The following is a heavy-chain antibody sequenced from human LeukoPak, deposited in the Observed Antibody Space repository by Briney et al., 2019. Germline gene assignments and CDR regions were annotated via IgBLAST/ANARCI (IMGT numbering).Heavy chain of an antibody. V-gene: IGHV4-34*01. CDR1: GGSTSSYY. J-gene: IGHJ5*02. CDR2: INHSGST. D-gene: IGHD4-23*01. Sequence: SETLSLTCAVSGGSTSSYYWSWTRQPPGKGLEWIGEINHSGSTNYNPSLKSRVTISVDTSKNQFSLKLSSVTAADTAVYYCARHGDYGGNYTNWFDPWGQGTLVTVSS. CDR3: ARHGDYGGNYTNWFDP.